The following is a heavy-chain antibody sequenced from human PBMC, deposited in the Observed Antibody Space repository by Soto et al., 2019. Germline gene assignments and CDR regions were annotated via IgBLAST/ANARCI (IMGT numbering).Heavy chain of an antibody. D-gene: IGHD2-21*02. Sequence: SETLSLTCAVSGYSISSGYYWGWIRQPPGKGLEWIGSIYHSGSTYYNPSLKSRVSMSIDTSKDQFSLKLKSVTAADTALYFCARQRTSVVTQAYFDVWGPGSLVTVSS. CDR3: ARQRTSVVTQAYFDV. J-gene: IGHJ4*02. CDR2: IYHSGST. V-gene: IGHV4-38-2*01. CDR1: GYSISSGYY.